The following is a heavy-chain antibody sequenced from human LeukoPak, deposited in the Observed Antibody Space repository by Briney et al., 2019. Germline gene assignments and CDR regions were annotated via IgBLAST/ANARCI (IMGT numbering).Heavy chain of an antibody. Sequence: PGGSLRLSCAAPGFTVSSNYMSWVRQAPGKGLEWVSVIYSGGSTYYADSVKGRFTISRDNSKNTLYLQMNSLRAEDTAVYYCARERDSSGWYPTIYDYWGQGTLVTVSS. CDR3: ARERDSSGWYPTIYDY. CDR1: GFTVSSNY. J-gene: IGHJ4*02. CDR2: IYSGGST. D-gene: IGHD6-19*01. V-gene: IGHV3-66*01.